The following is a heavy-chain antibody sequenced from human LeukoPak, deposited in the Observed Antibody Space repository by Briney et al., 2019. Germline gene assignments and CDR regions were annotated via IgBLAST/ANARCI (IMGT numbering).Heavy chain of an antibody. CDR3: ARGTDIVLVPAAPDV. CDR1: GYTFTGYY. D-gene: IGHD2-2*01. CDR2: INPSGGST. J-gene: IGHJ6*02. Sequence: ASVKVSCKASGYTFTGYYMHWVRQTPGQGLEWMGIINPSGGSTGYAQKFQGRVTMTRDTSTSTVYMELSSLRSEDTAVYYCARGTDIVLVPAAPDVWGQGTPVTVSS. V-gene: IGHV1-46*01.